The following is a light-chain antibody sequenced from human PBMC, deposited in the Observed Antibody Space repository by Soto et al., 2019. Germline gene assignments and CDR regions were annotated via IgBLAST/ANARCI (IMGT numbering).Light chain of an antibody. CDR1: QGIRND. V-gene: IGKV1-39*01. J-gene: IGKJ1*01. CDR3: QQSYITPHT. Sequence: IQMTQSPSSLSAPVGDRVTITCRASQGIRNDLGWYQQKPGKAPRLLIYAATSLQSGVPSRFSGGGSGADFTLTVSSLQPEDFATYYCQQSYITPHTFGQGTKVDIK. CDR2: AAT.